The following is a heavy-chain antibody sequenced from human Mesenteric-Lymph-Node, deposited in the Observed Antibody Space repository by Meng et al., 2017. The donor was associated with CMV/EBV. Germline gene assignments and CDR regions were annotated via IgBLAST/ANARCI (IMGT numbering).Heavy chain of an antibody. CDR3: ARDSGGSYYP. Sequence: GESLKISCAASGFTFSSYWMSWVRQAPGKGLEWVANIKQDGSEKYYVDSVKGRFTISRDNAKNSLYLQMNSLRAEDTAVYYCARDSGGSYYPWGQGTLVTVSS. D-gene: IGHD1-26*01. CDR2: IKQDGSEK. CDR1: GFTFSSYW. J-gene: IGHJ4*02. V-gene: IGHV3-7*01.